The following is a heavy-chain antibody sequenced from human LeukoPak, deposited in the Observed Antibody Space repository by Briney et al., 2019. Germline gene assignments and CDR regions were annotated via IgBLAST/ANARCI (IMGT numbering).Heavy chain of an antibody. D-gene: IGHD3-10*01. V-gene: IGHV1-2*02. CDR1: GYTLTGYY. Sequence: VSVNVSCKPSGYTLTGYYMHWVGLAPGHRLEGTGGVKPYRGGTNYAQKSEGRVTMTRATSISTAYMELSRLRSDDTAVYYCARHRSRMVRGGDWFDPWGQGTLVTVSS. CDR3: ARHRSRMVRGGDWFDP. J-gene: IGHJ5*02. CDR2: VKPYRGGT.